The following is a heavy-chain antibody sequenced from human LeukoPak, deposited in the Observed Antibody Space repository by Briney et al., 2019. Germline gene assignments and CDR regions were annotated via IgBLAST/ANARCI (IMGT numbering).Heavy chain of an antibody. J-gene: IGHJ4*02. CDR1: GLTFSSCF. CDR3: ASGGYNWNRLDY. D-gene: IGHD1-20*01. CDR2: IKPDGSEK. V-gene: IGHV3-7*01. Sequence: GGSLRLSCAASGLTFSSCFMTWVRQAPGKGLEWVANIKPDGSEKYYMDSVKGRFTISRDNAKNSLYLRMNSLRAEDTAVYYCASGGYNWNRLDYWGQGTLVTVSS.